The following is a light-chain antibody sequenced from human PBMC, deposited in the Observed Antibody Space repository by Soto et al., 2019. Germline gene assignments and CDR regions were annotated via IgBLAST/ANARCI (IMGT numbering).Light chain of an antibody. V-gene: IGLV1-44*01. CDR2: SNN. CDR1: SSNIGSNT. J-gene: IGLJ1*01. Sequence: QSVLTQPPSASGTPGQRVTISCSGSSSNIGSNTVSWYQQLPGTAPKLLIYSNNQRPSGVPDRFSGSKSGTSASLAISGLQSEDEADYYCAACDDSLNGDNYVFGTGTKVT. CDR3: AACDDSLNGDNYV.